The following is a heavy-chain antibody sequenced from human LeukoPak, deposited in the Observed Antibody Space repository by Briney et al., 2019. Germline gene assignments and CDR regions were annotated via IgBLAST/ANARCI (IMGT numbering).Heavy chain of an antibody. Sequence: SETLSLTYTVSGDSISTYYWSWIRQPPGKGLECIGHVSYSGSTDYNPSLKSRLTMSIDSSMNQFSLKLSSVTAADTAVYYCARGPGDRYYYGMDVWGQGTTVTVSS. D-gene: IGHD7-27*01. CDR2: VSYSGST. V-gene: IGHV4-59*08. CDR3: ARGPGDRYYYGMDV. J-gene: IGHJ6*02. CDR1: GDSISTYY.